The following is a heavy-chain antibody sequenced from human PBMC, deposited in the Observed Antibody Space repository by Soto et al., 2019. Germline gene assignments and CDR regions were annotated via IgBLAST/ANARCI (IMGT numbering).Heavy chain of an antibody. CDR2: IYYSGST. V-gene: IGHV4-59*08. Sequence: QVQLQESGPGLVKPSETLSLTCTVSGGSISSYYWSWIRQPPGKGLEWIGYIYYSGSTNYNPSLRSRVTISVDTSTNQFSLKLSSVTAADTAVYYCARQEGRVYDFWSGYLNWFDPWGQGTLVTVSS. D-gene: IGHD3-3*01. J-gene: IGHJ5*02. CDR1: GGSISSYY. CDR3: ARQEGRVYDFWSGYLNWFDP.